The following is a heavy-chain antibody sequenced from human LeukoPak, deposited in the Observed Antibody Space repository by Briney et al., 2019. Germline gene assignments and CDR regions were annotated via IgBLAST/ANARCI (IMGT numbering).Heavy chain of an antibody. J-gene: IGHJ4*02. V-gene: IGHV3-11*06. CDR3: ARSTMDMVRGVWEGFDY. Sequence: GGSLRLSCAVSGFIFSNYYMYWIRQAPGKGLEWVSYISSSSSYTNYADSVKGRFTISRDNAKNSLYLQMNSLRAEDTAVYYCARSTMDMVRGVWEGFDYWGQGTLVTVSS. CDR1: GFIFSNYY. CDR2: ISSSSSYT. D-gene: IGHD3-10*01.